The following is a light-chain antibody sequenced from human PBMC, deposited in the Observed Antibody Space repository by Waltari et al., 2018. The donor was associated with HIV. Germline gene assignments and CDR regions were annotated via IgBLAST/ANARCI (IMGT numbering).Light chain of an antibody. CDR2: GNY. CDR3: QSYDSSLSGWV. CDR1: SSNIGAGYD. J-gene: IGLJ3*02. Sequence: QSVLTQPPSVSGAPGQRVTISCTGSSSNIGAGYDIHWYQQRPGTAPKLLIYGNYNRPSGVPDRFSGSKSGTSASLAITGLQAEDEADYYCQSYDSSLSGWVFGGGTKLTVL. V-gene: IGLV1-40*01.